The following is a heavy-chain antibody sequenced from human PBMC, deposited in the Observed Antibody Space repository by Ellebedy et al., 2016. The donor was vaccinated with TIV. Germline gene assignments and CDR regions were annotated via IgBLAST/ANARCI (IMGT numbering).Heavy chain of an antibody. V-gene: IGHV2-70*12. J-gene: IGHJ1*01. CDR2: IDWDDDK. D-gene: IGHD2-21*01. Sequence: SGPTLVNPTQTLTLTCTFSGFSLSTSAVGVGWIRQPPGKALEWLARIDWDDDKYYSTSLKTRLTISKDTSKNQVVLTMTNMDPVDTATYYCAYSSDLVAFFHHWGQGTLVTVSS. CDR3: AYSSDLVAFFHH. CDR1: GFSLSTSAVG.